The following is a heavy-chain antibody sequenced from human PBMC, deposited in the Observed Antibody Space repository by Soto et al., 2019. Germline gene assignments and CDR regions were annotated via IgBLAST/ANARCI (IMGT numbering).Heavy chain of an antibody. CDR1: GGSFSGYY. J-gene: IGHJ6*02. V-gene: IGHV4-34*01. CDR3: AREGRMILWFGELYGMDV. D-gene: IGHD3-10*01. Sequence: SETLSLTCAVYGGSFSGYYWSWIRQPPGKGLEWIGEINHSGSTNYNPSLKSRVTISVDTSKNQFSLKLSSVTAADTAVYYCAREGRMILWFGELYGMDVWGQGTTVT. CDR2: INHSGST.